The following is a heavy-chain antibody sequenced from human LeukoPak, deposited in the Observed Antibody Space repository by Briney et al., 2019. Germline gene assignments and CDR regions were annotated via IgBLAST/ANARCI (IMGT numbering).Heavy chain of an antibody. D-gene: IGHD3-3*01. CDR2: IYHSGST. Sequence: ESGPGLVKPSETLSLTCAVSGYSISSGYYWGWIRQPPGKGLEWIGSIYHSGSTYHNPSLKSRVTISVDTSKNQFSLKLSPVTAADTAVYYCARKYYDFWSGYYKYYYYYMDVWGKGTTVTVSS. CDR3: ARKYYDFWSGYYKYYYYYMDV. V-gene: IGHV4-38-2*01. CDR1: GYSISSGYY. J-gene: IGHJ6*03.